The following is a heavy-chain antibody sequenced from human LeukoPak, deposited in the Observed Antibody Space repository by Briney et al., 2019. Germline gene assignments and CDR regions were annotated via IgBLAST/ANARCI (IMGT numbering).Heavy chain of an antibody. V-gene: IGHV4-30-4*01. CDR3: ARGNIVVVTAVHFDY. CDR2: IYYSGST. D-gene: IGHD2-21*02. J-gene: IGHJ4*02. CDR1: GGSISSVDYY. Sequence: SQTLSLTCTVSGGSISSVDYYWSWIRQPPGKGLEGIGYIYYSGSTYYNPSLKSRVTISVDTSKNQFSLQLSSVTAAATAVYYCARGNIVVVTAVHFDYWGQGTLVTVSS.